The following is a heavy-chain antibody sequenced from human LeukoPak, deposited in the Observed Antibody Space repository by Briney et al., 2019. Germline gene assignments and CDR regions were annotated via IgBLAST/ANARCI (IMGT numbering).Heavy chain of an antibody. CDR2: INTNTGNP. Sequence: ASVKVSCKASGYTFTGYYMHWVRQAPGQGLEWMGWINTNTGNPTYAQGFTGRFVFSLDTSVSTAYLQISSLKAEDTAVYYCASGDFWSGYYYFDYWGQGTLVTVSS. CDR3: ASGDFWSGYYYFDY. V-gene: IGHV7-4-1*02. CDR1: GYTFTGYY. J-gene: IGHJ4*02. D-gene: IGHD3-3*01.